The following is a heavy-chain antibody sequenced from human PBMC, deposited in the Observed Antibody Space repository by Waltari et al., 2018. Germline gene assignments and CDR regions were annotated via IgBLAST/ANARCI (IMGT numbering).Heavy chain of an antibody. V-gene: IGHV3-53*01. D-gene: IGHD3-3*01. CDR3: ARLDFWTGSYY. CDR1: GFTVSNNY. J-gene: IGHJ4*02. CDR2: FYGVGSK. Sequence: EVQLVESGGGLIQPGGSLRLSCAVSGFTVSNNYMSWVRQAPGKGRGGVSVFYGVGSKYYADSVKGRFTISRDSSENTVYLQMSSLRAEDTALYYCARLDFWTGSYYWGQGTLVTVSS.